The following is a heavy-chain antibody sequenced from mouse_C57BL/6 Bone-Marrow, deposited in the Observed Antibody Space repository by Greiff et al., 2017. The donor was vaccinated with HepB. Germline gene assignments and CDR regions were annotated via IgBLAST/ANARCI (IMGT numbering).Heavy chain of an antibody. J-gene: IGHJ1*03. V-gene: IGHV2-2*01. D-gene: IGHD2-5*01. CDR1: GFSLTSYG. CDR3: ASYYSNWYFDV. Sequence: VHLVESGPGLVQPSQSLSITCTVSGFSLTSYGVHWVRQSPGKGLEWLGVIWSGGSTDYNAAFISRLSISKDNSKSQVFFKMNSLQADDTAIYYCASYYSNWYFDVWGTGTTVTVSS. CDR2: IWSGGST.